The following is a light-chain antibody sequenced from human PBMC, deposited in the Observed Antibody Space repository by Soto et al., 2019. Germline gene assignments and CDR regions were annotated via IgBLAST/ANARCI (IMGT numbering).Light chain of an antibody. J-gene: IGKJ1*01. CDR1: QCININ. Sequence: DIVMTQSPATLSVSPGERATLSCRASQCININLAWYQQRPGQAPRLLIYGASTRATGIPARFSGSGSGTEFTLTVSSLQSDDCAVYYCQQYNYWPRTFGPGTKVEIK. CDR3: QQYNYWPRT. V-gene: IGKV3-15*01. CDR2: GAS.